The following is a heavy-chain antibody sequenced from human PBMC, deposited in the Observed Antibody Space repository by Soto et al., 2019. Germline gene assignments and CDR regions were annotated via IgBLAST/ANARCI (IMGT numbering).Heavy chain of an antibody. J-gene: IGHJ5*02. Sequence: SETLSLTCTVSGGSIRSGTYYWNWIRHHPGKGLEWIGYIYHSGSTYYNPSLKSRVTISVDTSKNQFSLKLSSVTAADTAVYYCAGLQSMRLSGLDPWGQGTLVTVSS. D-gene: IGHD3-16*02. CDR3: AGLQSMRLSGLDP. CDR2: IYHSGST. V-gene: IGHV4-30-4*01. CDR1: GGSIRSGTYY.